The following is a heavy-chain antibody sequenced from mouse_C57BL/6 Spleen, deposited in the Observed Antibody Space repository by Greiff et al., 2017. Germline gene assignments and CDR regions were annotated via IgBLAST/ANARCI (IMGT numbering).Heavy chain of an antibody. CDR1: GFNIKNTY. CDR2: IDPANGNT. J-gene: IGHJ3*01. CDR3: ARRTAQADGFAY. D-gene: IGHD3-2*02. Sequence: VQLQQSVAELVRPGASVKLSCTASGFNIKNTYMHWVKLMPEQGLEWIGRIDPANGNTKYAPKFQGRVTITANTSSNTAYLQLSSLTSGDTSIYYCARRTAQADGFAYWGQGTLVTVSA. V-gene: IGHV14-3*01.